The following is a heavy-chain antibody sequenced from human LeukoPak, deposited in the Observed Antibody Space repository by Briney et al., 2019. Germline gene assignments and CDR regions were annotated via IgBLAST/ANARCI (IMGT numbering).Heavy chain of an antibody. J-gene: IGHJ4*02. V-gene: IGHV3-30*18. CDR1: GFSFSSYG. CDR3: AKGVRGVIAYYLDY. Sequence: GGSLRLSCAASGFSFSSYGMHWVRQAPGKGLEWVAVISSDGSDKYYADSGKGRFTISRDNSKNELYLQMNSLRPEDTAVYYCAKGVRGVIAYYLDYWGQGTLVTVSS. D-gene: IGHD3-10*01. CDR2: ISSDGSDK.